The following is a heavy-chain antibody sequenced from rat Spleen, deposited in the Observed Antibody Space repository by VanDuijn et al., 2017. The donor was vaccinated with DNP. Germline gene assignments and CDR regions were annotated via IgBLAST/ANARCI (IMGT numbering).Heavy chain of an antibody. D-gene: IGHD1-11*01. J-gene: IGHJ2*01. CDR2: ISYSGNT. CDR3: ARGGLRAPFHY. Sequence: EVRLQESGPGLVKPSQSLSLTCSVSGHSITSSFKLNWIRKFPGNKMEWIGHISYSGNTIYNPSLKSRISIPRDTSKNQFFLQLSSVTPEDTATYFCARGGLRAPFHYWGQGVMVTVSS. V-gene: IGHV3-1*01. CDR1: GHSITSSFK.